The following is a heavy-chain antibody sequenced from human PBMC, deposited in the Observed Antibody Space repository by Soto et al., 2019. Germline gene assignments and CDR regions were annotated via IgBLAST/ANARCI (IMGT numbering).Heavy chain of an antibody. D-gene: IGHD6-19*01. CDR1: EFTFNSYA. CDR2: ISGGGVST. J-gene: IGHJ6*02. V-gene: IGHV3-23*01. Sequence: DVQLLESGGGLVQPGGSLRLSCAASEFTFNSYAMSWARQAPGKGLEWVSGISGGGVSTYYADSQKGRFTISRDNSKNTLYLQMSSLRAEDTAVYYCAKDGLAVPEAYSYSGVDVWGQGTTVTVSS. CDR3: AKDGLAVPEAYSYSGVDV.